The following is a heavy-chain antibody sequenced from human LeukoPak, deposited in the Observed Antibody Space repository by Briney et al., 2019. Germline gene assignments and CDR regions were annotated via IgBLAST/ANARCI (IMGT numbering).Heavy chain of an antibody. Sequence: SQTLSLTCTVSGGSISSGGYYWSWIRQPPGKGLEWIGYIYHSGSTYYNPSLKSRVTISVDRSKNQFSLKLSSVTAADTAVYYCARLTGYGVPRSWFDPWGQGTLVTVSS. CDR2: IYHSGST. CDR1: GGSISSGGYY. D-gene: IGHD4-17*01. V-gene: IGHV4-30-2*01. CDR3: ARLTGYGVPRSWFDP. J-gene: IGHJ5*02.